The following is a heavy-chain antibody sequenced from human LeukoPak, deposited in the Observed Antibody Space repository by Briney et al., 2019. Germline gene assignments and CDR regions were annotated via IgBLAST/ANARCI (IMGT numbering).Heavy chain of an antibody. Sequence: GGSLRLSCAASGFTFSSYRMNWVRQAPGKGLEWVSYISSRGTTIYYVDSVKGRFTISRDNAKNSLYLQMNSLRAEDTALYYCARVRSGLHMDVWGQGTTVTASS. V-gene: IGHV3-48*04. CDR3: ARVRSGLHMDV. CDR2: ISSRGTTI. J-gene: IGHJ6*02. D-gene: IGHD2-15*01. CDR1: GFTFSSYR.